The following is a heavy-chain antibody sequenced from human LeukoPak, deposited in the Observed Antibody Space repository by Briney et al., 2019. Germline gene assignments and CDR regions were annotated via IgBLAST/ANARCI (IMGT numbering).Heavy chain of an antibody. D-gene: IGHD1-1*01. J-gene: IGHJ6*02. V-gene: IGHV3-30*04. CDR2: ISYDGSNK. CDR3: ARTKPGTYYYYYGMDV. CDR1: GFTFSSYA. Sequence: GGSLRLSCAASGFTFSSYAMHWVRQAPGKGLEWVAVISYDGSNKYYADSVKGRFTISRDNSKNTLYLQMNSLRAEDTAVYYCARTKPGTYYYYYGMDVWGQGTTVTVSS.